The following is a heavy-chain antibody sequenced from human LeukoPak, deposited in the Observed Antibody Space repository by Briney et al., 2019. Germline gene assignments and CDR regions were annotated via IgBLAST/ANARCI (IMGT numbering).Heavy chain of an antibody. Sequence: ASVKVSCKASGYAFTNYAIQWVRQAPGQRLEWMGLINPDGGSTAYAHRFQGRVIMTRDTSTSTAYMDLSSLRSEDTAVYHCARAPRYSSTMLDFWGQGTLVTISS. CDR2: INPDGGST. J-gene: IGHJ4*02. V-gene: IGHV1-3*01. CDR1: GYAFTNYA. D-gene: IGHD5-18*01. CDR3: ARAPRYSSTMLDF.